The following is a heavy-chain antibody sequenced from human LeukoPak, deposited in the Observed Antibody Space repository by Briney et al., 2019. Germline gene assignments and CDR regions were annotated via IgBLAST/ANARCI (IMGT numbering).Heavy chain of an antibody. D-gene: IGHD5-18*01. CDR1: GASISSHY. J-gene: IGHJ4*02. CDR2: MFDSVRT. Sequence: PSETLSLTCTVSGASISSHYWSWIRQPPGKGLEWIGYMFDSVRTKDNPSLKSRLTLSADTSKNQFSLRLTSVTAADTAVYYCATIKRGNIYGYFDFWGQGILVTVSS. CDR3: ATIKRGNIYGYFDF. V-gene: IGHV4-59*11.